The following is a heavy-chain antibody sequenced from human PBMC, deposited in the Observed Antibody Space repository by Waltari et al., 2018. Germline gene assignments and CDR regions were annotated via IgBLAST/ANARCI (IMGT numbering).Heavy chain of an antibody. J-gene: IGHJ5*02. Sequence: EVQLVESGGGLVQPGGSLRLSCAASGFTFSSYSMNWVRQAPGKGLEWVSYISSSSSTIYYADSVKGRFTISRDNAKNSLYLQMNSLRAEDTAVYYCARDPGRFGEFTWGQGTLVTVSS. D-gene: IGHD3-10*01. CDR2: ISSSSSTI. CDR1: GFTFSSYS. V-gene: IGHV3-48*01. CDR3: ARDPGRFGEFT.